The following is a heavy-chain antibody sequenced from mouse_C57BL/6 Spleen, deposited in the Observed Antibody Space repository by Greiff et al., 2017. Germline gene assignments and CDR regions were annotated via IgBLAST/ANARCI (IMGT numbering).Heavy chain of an antibody. Sequence: VQLQQPGAELVMPGASVKLSCTASGFTFTSYWMHWVKQRPGQGLEWIGEIDPSDSYTNYTQKFKGKSTLTVDKSSSSAYMQLSSLTSEDSAVYYCARASPFAYWGQGTLVTVSA. CDR1: GFTFTSYW. CDR3: ARASPFAY. J-gene: IGHJ3*01. V-gene: IGHV1-69*01. D-gene: IGHD6-1*01. CDR2: IDPSDSYT.